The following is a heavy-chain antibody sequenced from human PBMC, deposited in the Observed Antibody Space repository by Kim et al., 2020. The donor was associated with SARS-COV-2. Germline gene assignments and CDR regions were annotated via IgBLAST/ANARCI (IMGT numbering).Heavy chain of an antibody. CDR3: AKRGVDAVMGRRCDY. CDR1: GFTFSTYG. V-gene: IGHV3-23*01. CDR2: ITGNGAVT. Sequence: GGSLRLSCAASGFTFSTYGMSWVRQAPGKGLEWVSAITGNGAVTYYADSVKGRFAISRDNSKNTLYLQMNSLRAEDTAIYYCAKRGVDAVMGRRCDYLG. D-gene: IGHD5-18*01. J-gene: IGHJ4*01.